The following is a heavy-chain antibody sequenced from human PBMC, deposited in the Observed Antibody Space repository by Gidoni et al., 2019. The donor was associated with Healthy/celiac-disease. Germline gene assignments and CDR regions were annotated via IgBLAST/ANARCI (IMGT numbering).Heavy chain of an antibody. CDR1: GLTFSSYG. D-gene: IGHD7-27*01. V-gene: IGHV3-30*18. J-gene: IGHJ4*02. CDR3: AKGLTGLDY. CDR2: ISYDGSNK. Sequence: QVQLGEAGGGVVQTGRSLRLSCAGSGLTFSSYGMHWVRQAPGKGLEWVAVISYDGSNKYYADSVKGRFTISRDNSKNTLYLQMNSLRAEDTAVYYCAKGLTGLDYWGQGTLVTVS.